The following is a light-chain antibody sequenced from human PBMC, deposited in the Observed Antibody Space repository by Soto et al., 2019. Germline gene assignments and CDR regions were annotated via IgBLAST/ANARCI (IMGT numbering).Light chain of an antibody. Sequence: QSALTQPASVSGSPGQSITISCTGTSSDVGSHNLVSWYQQHPGQAPKLMIYEVSKRPLGVSTRFSASNSGNTASLTISGLQAEDEADYYCCSYGGSRAVFGGGTQLT. CDR3: CSYGGSRAV. V-gene: IGLV2-23*02. J-gene: IGLJ7*01. CDR2: EVS. CDR1: SSDVGSHNL.